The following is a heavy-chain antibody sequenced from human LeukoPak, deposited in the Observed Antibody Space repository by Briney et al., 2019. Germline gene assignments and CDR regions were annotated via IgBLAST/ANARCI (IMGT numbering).Heavy chain of an antibody. Sequence: PGGSLRLSCAASGFTFSSYWMHWVRQAPGKGLVWVSRINSDGSSTNYADSVKGRFTISRDNAKNTLYLQMNSLRAEDTAVYYCASDPTRGYSGYGIDYWGQGTLVTVSS. CDR3: ASDPTRGYSGYGIDY. CDR2: INSDGSST. J-gene: IGHJ4*02. CDR1: GFTFSSYW. V-gene: IGHV3-74*01. D-gene: IGHD5-12*01.